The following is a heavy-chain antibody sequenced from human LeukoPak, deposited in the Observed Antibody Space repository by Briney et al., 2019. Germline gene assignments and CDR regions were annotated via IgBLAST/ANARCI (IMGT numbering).Heavy chain of an antibody. CDR1: GGSISSYY. V-gene: IGHV4-30-4*01. CDR3: ASYDYVWGSYRKDAFDI. Sequence: TSETLSLTCTVSGGSISSYYWSWIRQPPGKGLEWIGYIYYSGSTYYNPSLKSRVTISVDTSKNQFSLKLSSVTAADTAVYYCASYDYVWGSYRKDAFDIWGQGTMVTVSS. J-gene: IGHJ3*02. CDR2: IYYSGST. D-gene: IGHD3-16*02.